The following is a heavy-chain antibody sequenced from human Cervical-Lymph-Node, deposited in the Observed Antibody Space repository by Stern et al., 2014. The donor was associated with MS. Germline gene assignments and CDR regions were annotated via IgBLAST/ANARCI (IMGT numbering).Heavy chain of an antibody. D-gene: IGHD5-18*01. CDR3: ARDFVDTAMITRSDYLDS. CDR1: GYTLTNYP. Sequence: VQLVQSGSELKEPGASVKVSCKASGYTLTNYPMNWVRQAPGQGLEWMGWINTNTGNSTYAQGFTGRFVFSLDTSVSTPYLHISSLKAEDTAVYYCARDFVDTAMITRSDYLDSWGQGTLVTVSS. V-gene: IGHV7-4-1*02. J-gene: IGHJ4*02. CDR2: INTNTGNS.